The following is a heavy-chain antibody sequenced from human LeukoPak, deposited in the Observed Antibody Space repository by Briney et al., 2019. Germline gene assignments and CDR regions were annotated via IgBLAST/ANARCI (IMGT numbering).Heavy chain of an antibody. V-gene: IGHV3-21*01. CDR2: ISSSSSYI. D-gene: IGHD1-1*01. J-gene: IGHJ4*02. CDR3: AKSIMGTTGLLDS. CDR1: GFTFSSYS. Sequence: GGSLRLSCAAPGFTFSSYSMNWVRQAPGKGLEWVSSISSSSSYIYYADSVKGRFTISRDNAKNSLYLQMNSLRAEDTAVYYCAKSIMGTTGLLDSWGQGTLVTVSS.